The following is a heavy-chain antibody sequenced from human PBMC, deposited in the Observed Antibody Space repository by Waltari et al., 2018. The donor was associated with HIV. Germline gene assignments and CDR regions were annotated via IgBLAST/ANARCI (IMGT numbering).Heavy chain of an antibody. CDR2: IFTSGST. CDR1: GDSIRSYY. Sequence: QVQLQESGPGLVKHSETLSLTCTVSGDSIRSYYWTWIRRPAGKGLEWIGRIFTSGSTSYNPSLKSRVTMSLDTSKNQFSLKLTSVTAADTAVYYCAREEYYDILTGPPYGLDVWGQGTTVTVSS. V-gene: IGHV4-4*07. D-gene: IGHD3-9*01. CDR3: AREEYYDILTGPPYGLDV. J-gene: IGHJ6*02.